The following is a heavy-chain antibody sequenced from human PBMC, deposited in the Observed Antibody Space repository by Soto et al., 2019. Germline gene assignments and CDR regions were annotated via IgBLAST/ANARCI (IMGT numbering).Heavy chain of an antibody. V-gene: IGHV6-1*01. CDR2: TYYRSKWYS. CDR3: ARGSYYSGWV. J-gene: IGHJ4*02. CDR1: GDSVSSTSAA. Sequence: SQTLSLTCAISGDSVSSTSAAWSWIRQSPSRGLEWLGRTYYRSKWYSDYAVSVKSRITINPDTSKDQFSLQLNSVTPEDTAVYYCARGSYYSGWVWGQGTLVTVSS. D-gene: IGHD6-19*01.